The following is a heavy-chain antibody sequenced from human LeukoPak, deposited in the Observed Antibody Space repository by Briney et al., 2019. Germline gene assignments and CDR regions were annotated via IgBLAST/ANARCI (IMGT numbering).Heavy chain of an antibody. D-gene: IGHD2-21*01. J-gene: IGHJ4*01. CDR2: IYYRGST. Sequence: WETLSLSCTVSGGSISRYNWSWVRQPPGKGLEWVAYIYYRGSTKYNPSLKSRVSISGNTTKNQFSPKLSSGTAAGTAVYYWARGIGGAAGYWGEGTLVSVSS. V-gene: IGHV4-59*01. CDR1: GGSISRYN. CDR3: ARGIGGAAGY.